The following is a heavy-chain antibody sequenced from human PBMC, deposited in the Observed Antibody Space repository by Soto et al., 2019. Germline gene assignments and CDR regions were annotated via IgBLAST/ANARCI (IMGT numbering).Heavy chain of an antibody. CDR3: AKAEGSGSWDFDY. D-gene: IGHD3-10*01. Sequence: GGSLRLSCAASGFTLSSYAMSWVRQAPGKGLEWVSAISGSGGSTYYADSGKGRFTISRDNSKNTLYLQMNSLRAEDTAVYYCAKAEGSGSWDFDYWGQGTLVTVSS. J-gene: IGHJ4*02. CDR1: GFTLSSYA. V-gene: IGHV3-23*01. CDR2: ISGSGGST.